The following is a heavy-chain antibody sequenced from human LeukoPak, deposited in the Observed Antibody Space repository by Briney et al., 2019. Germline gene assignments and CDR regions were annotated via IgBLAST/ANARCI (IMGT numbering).Heavy chain of an antibody. Sequence: SVKVSCKASGFTFTSSAMQWVRQARGQRLEWIGWIVVGSGNTNYAQKFQERVTITRDMSTSTAYMELSSLRSEDTAVYYCAAVQSSWFGEFLFDPWGQGTLVTVSS. D-gene: IGHD3-10*01. CDR1: GFTFTSSA. CDR3: AAVQSSWFGEFLFDP. J-gene: IGHJ5*02. CDR2: IVVGSGNT. V-gene: IGHV1-58*02.